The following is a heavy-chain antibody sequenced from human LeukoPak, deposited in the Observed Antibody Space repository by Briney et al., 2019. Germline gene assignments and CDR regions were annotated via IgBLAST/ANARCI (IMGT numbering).Heavy chain of an antibody. J-gene: IGHJ5*02. CDR3: TRRGPAKWWFDP. CDR2: IYYSGST. Sequence: SETLSLTCTVSGGSISSSSYYWGWIRQPPGKGLEWIGSIYYSGSTYYNLSLKSRVTISVDTSKNQFSLKLSSVTAADTAVYYCTRRGPAKWWFDPWGQGTLVTVSS. D-gene: IGHD1-26*01. CDR1: GGSISSSSYY. V-gene: IGHV4-39*01.